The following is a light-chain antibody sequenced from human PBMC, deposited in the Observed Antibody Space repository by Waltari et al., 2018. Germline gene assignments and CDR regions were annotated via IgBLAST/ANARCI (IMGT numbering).Light chain of an antibody. CDR3: QQYSNWPPYS. V-gene: IGKV3-15*01. J-gene: IGKJ2*03. CDR2: GAS. Sequence: EIVLTQSPGTLSLSPGERATLSCRASQGVSSSYLAWYQQKPGQAPRLLIYGASNRAAGIPARFSGSGSGTEFTLTISSLQSEDFALYHCQQYSNWPPYSFGQGTKLEIK. CDR1: QGVSSSY.